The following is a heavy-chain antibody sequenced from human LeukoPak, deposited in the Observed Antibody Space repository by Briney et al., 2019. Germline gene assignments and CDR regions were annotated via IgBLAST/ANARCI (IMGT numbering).Heavy chain of an antibody. CDR1: GFTLSSYA. V-gene: IGHV3-23*01. CDR3: AMKAVPRPRLHDAFDF. J-gene: IGHJ3*01. CDR2: LGISGDYA. D-gene: IGHD5-24*01. Sequence: PGGSLRLSCVASGFTLSSYAVSWVRQAPGKGLQWVSSLGISGDYAWYAGSVKGRFTISRDSSKNTLYLQMNRLGAEDTAVYYCAMKAVPRPRLHDAFDFWGQGTVVSVSS.